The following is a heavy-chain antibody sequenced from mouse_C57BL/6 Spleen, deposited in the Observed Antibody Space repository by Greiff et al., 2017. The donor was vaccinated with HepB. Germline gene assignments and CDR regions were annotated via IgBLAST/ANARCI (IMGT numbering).Heavy chain of an antibody. D-gene: IGHD3-2*02. Sequence: EVKLVESGGGLVKPGGSLKLSCAASGFTFSSYAMSWVRQTPEKRLEWVATISDGGSYTYYPDNVKGRFTISRDHAKDNLYLQMSHLKSEDTAMYYCARVVDSSGSAWFAYWGQGTLVTVSA. CDR1: GFTFSSYA. CDR2: ISDGGSYT. J-gene: IGHJ3*01. CDR3: ARVVDSSGSAWFAY. V-gene: IGHV5-4*03.